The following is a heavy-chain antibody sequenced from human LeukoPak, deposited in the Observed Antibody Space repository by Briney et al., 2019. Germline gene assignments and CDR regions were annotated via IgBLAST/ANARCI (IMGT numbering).Heavy chain of an antibody. D-gene: IGHD2-2*01. Sequence: GGSLRLSCAASGFTFSSYAMSWVRQAPGKELEWVSVISGSGVSTYYADSVKGRFTISRDNSKNTLYLQMNSLRAEDTAVYYCAKDASPNPMPLFDYWGQGTLVTVSS. V-gene: IGHV3-23*01. CDR2: ISGSGVST. J-gene: IGHJ4*02. CDR1: GFTFSSYA. CDR3: AKDASPNPMPLFDY.